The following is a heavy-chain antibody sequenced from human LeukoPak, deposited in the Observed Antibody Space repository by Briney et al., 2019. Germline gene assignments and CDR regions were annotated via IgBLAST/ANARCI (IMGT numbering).Heavy chain of an antibody. CDR1: GDSISISGYY. CDR2: IYYSGST. CDR3: ARDRGSGWYFDY. Sequence: SETLSLTCTVSGDSISISGYYWGWIRQPPGKGLEWIGSIYYSGSTDYNPSLKSRVTISVDTSKNQFSLKLSSVTAADTAVYYCARDRGSGWYFDYWGQGTLVTVSS. V-gene: IGHV4-39*02. D-gene: IGHD6-19*01. J-gene: IGHJ4*02.